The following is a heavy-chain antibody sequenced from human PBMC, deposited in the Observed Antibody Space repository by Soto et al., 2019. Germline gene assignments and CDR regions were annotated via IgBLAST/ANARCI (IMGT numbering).Heavy chain of an antibody. CDR1: GFSLTTYGVG. J-gene: IGHJ4*02. CDR3: AHRLEGYDWNSGNYDY. Sequence: QITLEESGPTLVKPTETLTLTCTFSGFSLTTYGVGVGWIRQPPGKALEWLVLIYWDNDKRYSPSLKSRLTITKDTSKNQVVPTTTNMGPEDTASYYCAHRLEGYDWNSGNYDYWGQGTLVTVSS. D-gene: IGHD1-7*01. CDR2: IYWDNDK. V-gene: IGHV2-5*02.